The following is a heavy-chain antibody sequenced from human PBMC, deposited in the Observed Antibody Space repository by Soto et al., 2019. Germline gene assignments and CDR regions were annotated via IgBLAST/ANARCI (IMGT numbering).Heavy chain of an antibody. V-gene: IGHV4-34*01. J-gene: IGHJ4*02. CDR1: GGSFSGYY. D-gene: IGHD4-17*01. Sequence: SETLSLTCAVYGGSFSGYYWSWIRQPPGKGLEWIGEINHSGSTNYNPSLKSRVTISVDTSKNQFSLKLSSVTAADTAVYYCARAIDYGDYTGVHYFDYWGQGTLVTVSS. CDR3: ARAIDYGDYTGVHYFDY. CDR2: INHSGST.